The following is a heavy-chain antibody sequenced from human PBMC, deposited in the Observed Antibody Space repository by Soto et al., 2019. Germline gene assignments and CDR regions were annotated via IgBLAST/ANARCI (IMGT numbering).Heavy chain of an antibody. Sequence: QVQLQESGPGLVKPSQTLSLTCTVSGGSISSGGYYWSWIRQHPGKGLEWIGYIYYSGSTYYNPSLKRRVTISGDTSKNQFSLKLSSVTAADTAVYYCARAGYCSGGSCYSLYHFDYWGQGTLVTVSS. J-gene: IGHJ4*02. V-gene: IGHV4-31*03. CDR1: GGSISSGGYY. CDR3: ARAGYCSGGSCYSLYHFDY. D-gene: IGHD2-15*01. CDR2: IYYSGST.